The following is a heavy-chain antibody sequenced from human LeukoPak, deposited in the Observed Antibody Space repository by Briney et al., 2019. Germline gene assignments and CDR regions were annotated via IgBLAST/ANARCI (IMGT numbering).Heavy chain of an antibody. CDR2: INHSGST. Sequence: SETLSLTCAVYGGSFSGYYWSWIRQPPGKGLELIGEINHSGSTNYNPSLKSRATISVDTSKNQFSLKLSSVTAADTAVYYCARIDTAMVYPFDYWGQGTLVTVSS. J-gene: IGHJ4*02. D-gene: IGHD5-18*01. CDR3: ARIDTAMVYPFDY. CDR1: GGSFSGYY. V-gene: IGHV4-34*01.